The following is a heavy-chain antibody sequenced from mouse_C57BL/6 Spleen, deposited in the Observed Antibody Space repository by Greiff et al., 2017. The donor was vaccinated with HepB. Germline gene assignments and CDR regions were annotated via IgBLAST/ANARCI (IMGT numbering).Heavy chain of an antibody. CDR3: TRGTGTNFDV. CDR2: ISSGGDYI. J-gene: IGHJ1*03. V-gene: IGHV5-9-1*02. D-gene: IGHD4-1*01. Sequence: EVKLVESGEGLVKPGGSLKLSCAASGFTFSSSAMSWVRQTPEKRLEWVAYISSGGDYIYYADTVKGRFTISRDNARNTLYLQMSSLKSEDTAMYYCTRGTGTNFDVWGTGTTVTVSS. CDR1: GFTFSSSA.